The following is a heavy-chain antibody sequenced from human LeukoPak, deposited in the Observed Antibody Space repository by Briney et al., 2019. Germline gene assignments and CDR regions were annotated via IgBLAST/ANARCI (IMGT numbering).Heavy chain of an antibody. V-gene: IGHV3-7*01. CDR2: IKDDGSGK. D-gene: IGHD5-18*01. CDR1: GFTFSIYW. CDR3: TNLGYTD. J-gene: IGHJ4*02. Sequence: GGSLRLSCAASGFTFSIYWMTWARRAPGKGLEWVASIKDDGSGKYYVDSVKGRFTISRDNAKNSLYLQMNSLGVEDTAVYYCTNLGYTDWGQGTLVTVSS.